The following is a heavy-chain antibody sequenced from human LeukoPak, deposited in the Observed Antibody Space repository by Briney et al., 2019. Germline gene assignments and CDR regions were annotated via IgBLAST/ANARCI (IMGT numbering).Heavy chain of an antibody. Sequence: GRSLRLSCAASGFTFSSYEMNWVRQAPGKGLEWVSYISSSGSNIYYADSVKGRFTISRDNAKNSLYLQMNSLRAEDPAVYYCARGWISDSFDYWGQGTLVTVSS. CDR2: ISSSGSNI. V-gene: IGHV3-48*03. J-gene: IGHJ4*02. CDR3: ARGWISDSFDY. D-gene: IGHD5-12*01. CDR1: GFTFSSYE.